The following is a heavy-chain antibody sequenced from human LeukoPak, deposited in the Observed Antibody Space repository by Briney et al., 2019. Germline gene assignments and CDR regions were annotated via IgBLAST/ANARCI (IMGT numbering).Heavy chain of an antibody. CDR2: ISYDGSNK. J-gene: IGHJ4*02. CDR1: GFTFSSYA. D-gene: IGHD2-2*01. CDR3: ARGSWYQLPHFDY. Sequence: GGSLRLSCAASGFTFSSYAMHWVRQAPGKGLEWVAVISYDGSNKYYADSVKGRFTISRDNSKNTLYLQMNSPRAEDTAVYYCARGSWYQLPHFDYWGQGTLVTVSS. V-gene: IGHV3-30-3*01.